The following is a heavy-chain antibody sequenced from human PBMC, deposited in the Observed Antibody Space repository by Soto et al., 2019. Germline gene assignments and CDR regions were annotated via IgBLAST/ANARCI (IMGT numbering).Heavy chain of an antibody. J-gene: IGHJ4*02. D-gene: IGHD3-22*01. CDR1: GYSFTSYW. CDR3: ARHGPSYYDSSGPLGY. CDR2: IYPGDSET. Sequence: GESRKISCMGSGYSFTSYWIGWVRQRRGKGLDWMGVIYPGDSETRDSPAFQGQVTLSADKSISPAYVQWSSLKASDTAMYYCARHGPSYYDSSGPLGYWGQGTLVTVSS. V-gene: IGHV5-51*01.